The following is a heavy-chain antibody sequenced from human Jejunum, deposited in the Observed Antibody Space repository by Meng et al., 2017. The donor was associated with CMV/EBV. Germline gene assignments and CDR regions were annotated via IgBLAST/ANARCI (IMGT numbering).Heavy chain of an antibody. J-gene: IGHJ4*02. CDR3: AGGWQLGS. D-gene: IGHD4-23*01. Sequence: QVQLQQSGPGLLKPSPTLSLTCVISGDSVSSSSAAWNWIRQSPSRGLEWLGRTYYRSQWYYDYAVSVKSRITINPDTSKNQFSLHLSSVTPEDTAVYYCAGGWQLGSWGQGTLVNVSS. CDR2: TYYRSQWYY. V-gene: IGHV6-1*01. CDR1: GDSVSSSSAA.